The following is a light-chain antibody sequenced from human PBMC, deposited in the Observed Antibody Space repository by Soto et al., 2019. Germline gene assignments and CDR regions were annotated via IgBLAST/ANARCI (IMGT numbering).Light chain of an antibody. J-gene: IGKJ1*01. CDR1: QSVGNF. CDR2: GAS. Sequence: DIVMTQSPLSLPVTPGEPASLSCRASQSVGNFLAWYQQKPGQAPRLLIHGASTRAPGFPARFSGSGSGTDFTLTISSLQSEDFAVYYCQQYNNWPWTFGQGTKVDIK. CDR3: QQYNNWPWT. V-gene: IGKV3-15*01.